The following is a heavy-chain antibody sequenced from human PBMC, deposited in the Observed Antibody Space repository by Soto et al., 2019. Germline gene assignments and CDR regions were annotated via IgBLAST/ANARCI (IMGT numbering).Heavy chain of an antibody. Sequence: SETLSLTCTVSGGSISSGDYYWSWIRQPPGKGLEWIGYIYYSGSTYYNPSLKSRVTISVDTSKNQFSLKLSSVTAADTAVYYCARGQGIAAAGLQNWFDPWGQGTLVTVSS. V-gene: IGHV4-30-4*01. J-gene: IGHJ5*02. CDR1: GGSISSGDYY. CDR3: ARGQGIAAAGLQNWFDP. CDR2: IYYSGST. D-gene: IGHD6-13*01.